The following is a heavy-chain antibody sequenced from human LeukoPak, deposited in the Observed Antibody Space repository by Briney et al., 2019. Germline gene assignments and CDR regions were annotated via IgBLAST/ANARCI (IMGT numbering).Heavy chain of an antibody. CDR1: GGSISSGGYY. J-gene: IGHJ5*02. Sequence: SETLSLTCTVSGGSISSGGYYWSWIRQPPGKGLEWIGYIYHSGSTYYNPSLKSRVTISVDRSKNQFSLKLSSVTAADPAVYYCAREIPVPAAFTWGQGTLVTVSS. CDR2: IYHSGST. D-gene: IGHD2-2*01. V-gene: IGHV4-30-2*01. CDR3: AREIPVPAAFT.